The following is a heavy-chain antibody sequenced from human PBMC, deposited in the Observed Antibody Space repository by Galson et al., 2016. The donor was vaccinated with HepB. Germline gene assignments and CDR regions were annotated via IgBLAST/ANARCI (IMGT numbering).Heavy chain of an antibody. J-gene: IGHJ4*02. Sequence: SVKVSCKASGGTFNSYTISWVRQAPGQGLEWMGGIFPIFGTANYAQRFQGRVTITADKSTSTAYMELSSLRSEDTAVYYCARVLGSGWYETPLVFDQGGQGTLVTVSS. CDR1: GGTFNSYT. V-gene: IGHV1-69*06. CDR2: IFPIFGTA. D-gene: IGHD6-19*01. CDR3: ARVLGSGWYETPLVFDQ.